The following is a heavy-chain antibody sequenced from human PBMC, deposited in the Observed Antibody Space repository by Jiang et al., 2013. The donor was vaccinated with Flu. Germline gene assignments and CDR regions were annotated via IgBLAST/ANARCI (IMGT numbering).Heavy chain of an antibody. CDR1: GGSFSGYY. CDR2: INHSGST. V-gene: IGHV4-34*01. D-gene: IGHD2-21*01. J-gene: IGHJ4*02. CDR3: ARRIINHDY. Sequence: LLKPSETLSLTCAVYGGSFSGYYWSWIRQPQEGLEWIGEINHSGSTNYNPSLKSRVTISVDTSKNRFSLKLSSVTAADTAVYYCARRIINHDYWGQGTLVTVSS.